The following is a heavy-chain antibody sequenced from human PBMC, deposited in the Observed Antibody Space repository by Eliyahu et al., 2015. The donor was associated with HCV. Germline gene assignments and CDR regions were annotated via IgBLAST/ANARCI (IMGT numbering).Heavy chain of an antibody. CDR3: SSGGGGIAVAGTGGWFDP. J-gene: IGHJ5*02. CDR1: GASISTYY. V-gene: IGHV4-59*01. Sequence: QVQLQESGPGLVKPSETLSLTCTVSGASISTYYWSWIRQPPGKGLEWXGYIHYRGSTNXNPSLKSRVTMSVDTSKNQFSLKLSSVTAADTAVYYCSSGGGGIAVAGTGGWFDPWGQGTLVTVSS. CDR2: IHYRGST. D-gene: IGHD6-19*01.